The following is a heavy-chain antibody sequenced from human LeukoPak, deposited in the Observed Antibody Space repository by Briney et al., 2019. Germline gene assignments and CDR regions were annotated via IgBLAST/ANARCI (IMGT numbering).Heavy chain of an antibody. D-gene: IGHD3-16*01. CDR3: ARHDRISYWYFDL. CDR1: GGSISGYY. V-gene: IGHV4-59*08. Sequence: PSETLSLTCTVSGGSISGYYWSWIRQPPGKGLEWIGYIYYSGSTNYNPSLKSRVTISIDTSKSQFSLKMNSVTAVDTAVYYCARHDRISYWYFDLWGRGTLVAVSS. CDR2: IYYSGST. J-gene: IGHJ2*01.